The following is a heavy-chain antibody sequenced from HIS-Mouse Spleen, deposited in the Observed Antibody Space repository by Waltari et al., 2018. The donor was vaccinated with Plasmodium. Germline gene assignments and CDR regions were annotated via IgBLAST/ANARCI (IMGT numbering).Heavy chain of an antibody. Sequence: QLQLQESGPGLVKPSETLSLTCTVSGGSISSSSYYWGWIRQPPGKGLEWIGSIYYSGSTYYNPSLKRRVTISVDTSKNQFSLKLSSVTAADTAVYYCARQLAYYDFWSGYSRGYYFDYWGQGTLVTVSS. CDR2: IYYSGST. D-gene: IGHD3-3*01. V-gene: IGHV4-39*01. J-gene: IGHJ4*02. CDR3: ARQLAYYDFWSGYSRGYYFDY. CDR1: GGSISSSSYY.